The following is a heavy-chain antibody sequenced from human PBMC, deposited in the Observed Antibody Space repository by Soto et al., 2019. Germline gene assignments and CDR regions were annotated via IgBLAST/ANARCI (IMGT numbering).Heavy chain of an antibody. D-gene: IGHD6-13*01. J-gene: IGHJ4*02. CDR3: ARLYPPLRGSSWHDY. CDR1: GGSISIGTDY. Sequence: SETLSLTCTVSGGSISIGTDYWGWIRQAPGKGLEWIGNIHYSGSTSYNSSLKSRVTISVDTSKNQFSLKLSSVTAADTAVYYCARLYPPLRGSSWHDYWGQGTLVTVSS. V-gene: IGHV4-39*01. CDR2: IHYSGST.